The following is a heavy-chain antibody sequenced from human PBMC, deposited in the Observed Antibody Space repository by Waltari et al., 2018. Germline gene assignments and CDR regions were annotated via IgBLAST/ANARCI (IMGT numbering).Heavy chain of an antibody. CDR3: VKGGWLDD. CDR2: ISEDSQRI. V-gene: IGHV3-23*01. J-gene: IGHJ4*02. D-gene: IGHD2-15*01. Sequence: EVRLWESGGGVTYGGGSLRLVCAAYGFSFSTFEMTWARQVPGKGLEWVAFISEDSQRIFYATSVRGRFAVSRDNSKNLIFLHMTNLRVDDTATYFCVKGGWLDDWGQGSLVTVSS. CDR1: GFSFSTFE.